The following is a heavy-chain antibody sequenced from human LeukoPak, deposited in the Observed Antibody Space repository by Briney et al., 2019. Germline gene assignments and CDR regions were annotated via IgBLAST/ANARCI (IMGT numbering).Heavy chain of an antibody. J-gene: IGHJ6*03. V-gene: IGHV4-34*01. CDR2: INHSGST. CDR3: ARGVGYCSSTSCYGFGGMWYYYYYYMDV. CDR1: GGSFSGYY. Sequence: SETLSLTCAVYGGSFSGYYWSWIRQPPGKGLEWIGEINHSGSTNYNPSLKSRVTISVDTSKNQFSLKLSSVTAADTAVYYCARGVGYCSSTSCYGFGGMWYYYYYYMDVWGKGTTVTVSS. D-gene: IGHD2-2*01.